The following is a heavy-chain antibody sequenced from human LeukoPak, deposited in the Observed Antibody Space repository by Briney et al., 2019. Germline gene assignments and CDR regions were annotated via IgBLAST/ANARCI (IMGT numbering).Heavy chain of an antibody. D-gene: IGHD3-22*01. CDR2: INHSGST. V-gene: IGHV4-34*01. Sequence: PSETLSLTCAVYGGSFSGYYWSWIRQPPGKGLEWIGEINHSGSTNYNPSLKSRVTISVDTSKNQFSLKLSSVTAADTAVYYCARGSPDYYDSSGYYSLFDYWGQGTLVTVSS. CDR3: ARGSPDYYDSSGYYSLFDY. J-gene: IGHJ4*02. CDR1: GGSFSGYY.